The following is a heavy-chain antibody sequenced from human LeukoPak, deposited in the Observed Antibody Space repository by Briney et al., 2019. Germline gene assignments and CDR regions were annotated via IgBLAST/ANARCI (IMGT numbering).Heavy chain of an antibody. Sequence: GGSLRLSCAASGFTFRTYWMSWVRQAPGKGLEWVANIKQDGNEKYYVDSVKDRFTISRDNAKNSLDLQMNSLRAEDTAVYYCARDTLGEGEDANYAVYYFDYWGQGTPVTVSS. D-gene: IGHD4/OR15-4a*01. V-gene: IGHV3-7*01. CDR3: ARDTLGEGEDANYAVYYFDY. J-gene: IGHJ4*02. CDR1: GFTFRTYW. CDR2: IKQDGNEK.